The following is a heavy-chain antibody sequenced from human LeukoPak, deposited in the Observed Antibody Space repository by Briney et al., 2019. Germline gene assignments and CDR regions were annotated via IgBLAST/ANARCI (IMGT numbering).Heavy chain of an antibody. CDR1: GFTFSSYE. CDR2: ISSSGSTI. D-gene: IGHD3-22*01. Sequence: PGGSLRLSCAASGFTFSSYEMNWVRQAPGKGLEWVSYISSSGSTIYYADSVKGRFTISRDNAKNSLYLQMNSLRAEDTAVYYCATTPSTYYYDSSGPSGYWGPGTLVTVSS. CDR3: ATTPSTYYYDSSGPSGY. J-gene: IGHJ4*02. V-gene: IGHV3-48*03.